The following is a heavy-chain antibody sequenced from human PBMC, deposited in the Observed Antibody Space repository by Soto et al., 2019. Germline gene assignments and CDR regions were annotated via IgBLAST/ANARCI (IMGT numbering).Heavy chain of an antibody. D-gene: IGHD6-19*01. CDR3: ARDRGHSSGWYYSPNFDY. CDR2: ILPIFGTA. Sequence: QVQLVQSGAEVKKPGSSVKVSCKASGGTFSSYAISWVRQAPGQGLEWMGGILPIFGTANYAQKFQGRVTITADESTSTAYRELSSLRSEDTAVYYCARDRGHSSGWYYSPNFDYWGQGTLVTVSS. CDR1: GGTFSSYA. V-gene: IGHV1-69*12. J-gene: IGHJ4*02.